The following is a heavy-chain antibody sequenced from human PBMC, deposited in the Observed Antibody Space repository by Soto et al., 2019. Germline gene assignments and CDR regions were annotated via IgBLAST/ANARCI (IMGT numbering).Heavy chain of an antibody. CDR3: ARDAPGWELLGGAFDY. J-gene: IGHJ4*02. CDR2: ISAYNGNT. CDR1: GYIFTSYG. D-gene: IGHD1-26*01. Sequence: GASVKVSCKASGYIFTSYGISWVRQAPGQGLEWMGWISAYNGNTNYAQKLQGRVTMTTDTSTSTAYMELRSLRSDDTAVYYCARDAPGWELLGGAFDYWGQGTLVTVSS. V-gene: IGHV1-18*01.